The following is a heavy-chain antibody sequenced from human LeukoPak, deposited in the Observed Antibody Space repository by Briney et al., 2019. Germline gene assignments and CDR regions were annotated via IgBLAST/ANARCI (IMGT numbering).Heavy chain of an antibody. CDR3: ARADRLLWFGEFHSPNYFDY. V-gene: IGHV1-46*01. Sequence: ASVKVSCKASGYTFTSYYMHWARQAPGQGLEWMGIINPSGGSTSYAQKFQGRVTMTRDMSTSTVYMELSSLRSEDTAVYYCARADRLLWFGEFHSPNYFDYWGQGTLVTVSS. CDR1: GYTFTSYY. CDR2: INPSGGST. J-gene: IGHJ4*02. D-gene: IGHD3-10*01.